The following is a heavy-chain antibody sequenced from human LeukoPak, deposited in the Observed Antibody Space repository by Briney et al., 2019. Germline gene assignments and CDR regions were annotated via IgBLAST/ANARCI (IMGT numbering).Heavy chain of an antibody. Sequence: ASVKVSCKASGYTFTSYGISWVRQAPGQGLEWMGWISAYNGNTNYAQKLQGRLTMTTDTSTSTAYMELRSLRSDDTAVYYCARDIGGLGELSLGYWGQGTLVTVSS. J-gene: IGHJ4*02. CDR3: ARDIGGLGELSLGY. V-gene: IGHV1-18*01. CDR2: ISAYNGNT. CDR1: GYTFTSYG. D-gene: IGHD3-16*02.